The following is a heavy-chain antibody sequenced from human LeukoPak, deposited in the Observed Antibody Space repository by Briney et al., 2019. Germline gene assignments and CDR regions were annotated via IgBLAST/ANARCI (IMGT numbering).Heavy chain of an antibody. V-gene: IGHV3-23*01. CDR1: GFTFSSYA. CDR3: VKGSAGSRPYYFDY. CDR2: ISTNGGSK. D-gene: IGHD6-13*01. Sequence: GGSLRLSCAASGFTFSSYAMSWLRQAPGGGLECVSAISTNGGSKYFADSVKARFTITRENSKNTLSLEMNSLRPEDTALYYCVKGSAGSRPYYFDYWGQGTLLTVSS. J-gene: IGHJ4*02.